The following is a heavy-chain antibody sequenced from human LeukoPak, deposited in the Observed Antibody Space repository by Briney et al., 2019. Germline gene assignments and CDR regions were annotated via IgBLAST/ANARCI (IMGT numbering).Heavy chain of an antibody. CDR3: ARGWTRLAAGENYAFDI. Sequence: PSQTLSLTCTVSGGSISSGSYYWSWIRQPAGKGLEWIGRIYTSGSTNYNPSLKSRVTISVDTSKNQFSLKLSFVTAADTAVYYCARGWTRLAAGENYAFDIWGQGTMVTVSS. CDR2: IYTSGST. V-gene: IGHV4-61*02. D-gene: IGHD7-27*01. CDR1: GGSISSGSYY. J-gene: IGHJ3*02.